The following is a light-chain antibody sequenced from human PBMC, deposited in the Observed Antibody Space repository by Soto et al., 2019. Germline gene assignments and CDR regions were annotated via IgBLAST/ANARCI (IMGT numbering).Light chain of an antibody. CDR1: QSITDW. V-gene: IGKV1-5*03. CDR3: QYWDDYSWT. CDR2: KAS. J-gene: IGKJ1*01. Sequence: DIQMTQSPSTLSASVGDRVTITCRASQSITDWSAWYQQKPGKAPKFLIYKASNLEGGVPLRFSGSGSGTEFPLTISSVQPDDFATYYCQYWDDYSWTFGQGTKVEIK.